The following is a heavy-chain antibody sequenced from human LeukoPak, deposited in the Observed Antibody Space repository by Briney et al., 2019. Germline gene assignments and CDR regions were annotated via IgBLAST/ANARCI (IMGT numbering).Heavy chain of an antibody. Sequence: SVKVSCKASGYTFTSYGISWVRQAPGQGLEWMGGIIPIFGTANYVQKFQGRVTITADESTSTVFMELSSLRSGDTGVYYCARSNDILTGYYGRHWGQGTLVTVSP. V-gene: IGHV1-69*13. CDR1: GYTFTSYG. CDR2: IIPIFGTA. CDR3: ARSNDILTGYYGRH. J-gene: IGHJ4*02. D-gene: IGHD3-9*01.